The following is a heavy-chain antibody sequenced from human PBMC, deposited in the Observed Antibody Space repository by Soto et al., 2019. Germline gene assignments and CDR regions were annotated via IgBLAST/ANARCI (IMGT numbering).Heavy chain of an antibody. D-gene: IGHD2-2*01. Sequence: SESLSLTCAVYGGSFCGYYWSGIRQPPGKGLEWIGEINHSGSTNYNPSLKSRVTISVDMSKNQFSLKLSSVTAADTAVYYCARGSRGYCSSTSCYAPGYYYYYMDVWGKGTTVTVSS. V-gene: IGHV4-34*01. CDR3: ARGSRGYCSSTSCYAPGYYYYYMDV. J-gene: IGHJ6*03. CDR1: GGSFCGYY. CDR2: INHSGST.